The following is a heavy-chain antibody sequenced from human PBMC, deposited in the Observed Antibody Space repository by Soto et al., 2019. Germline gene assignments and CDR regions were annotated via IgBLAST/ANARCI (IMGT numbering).Heavy chain of an antibody. V-gene: IGHV3-23*01. D-gene: IGHD6-13*01. J-gene: IGHJ6*03. CDR1: AFTFSSYA. CDR3: AKDRLSSSSYYYYMDV. CDR2: VSGSGDST. Sequence: GRSLRLSCAASAFTFSSYAMSWVRQVPGKGLEWVSAVSGSGDSTYYADSVKGRFTVSRDSSKNTLYLQMNSLRAEDTAVYYCAKDRLSSSSYYYYMDVWGKGTSVTVSS.